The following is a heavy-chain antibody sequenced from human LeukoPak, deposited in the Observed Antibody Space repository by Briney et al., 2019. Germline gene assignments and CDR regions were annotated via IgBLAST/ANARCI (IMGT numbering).Heavy chain of an antibody. V-gene: IGHV3-23*01. J-gene: IGHJ4*02. CDR2: ITGTRDRT. CDR3: ASMTGYLEY. CDR1: GFSFSNFG. Sequence: PGGSLRLSCAASGFSFSNFGMAWVRQAPGKGLEWVSAITGTRDRTYYADSVKGRFTISRDKSKNTPYLEMNSLRSEDTAVYYCASMTGYLEYWVRGTLVSVPS.